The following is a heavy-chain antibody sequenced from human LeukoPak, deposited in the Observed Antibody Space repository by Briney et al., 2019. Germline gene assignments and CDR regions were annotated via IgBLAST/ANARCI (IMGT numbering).Heavy chain of an antibody. J-gene: IGHJ3*02. Sequence: SSETLSLTCTVSGYSISSGYYWGWIRQPPGKGLEWIGSIYHSGSTYYNPSLKSRVTISVDTSKNQFSLKLSSVTAADTAVYYCAREMATISDAFDIWGQGTMVTVSS. D-gene: IGHD5-24*01. V-gene: IGHV4-38-2*02. CDR1: GYSISSGYY. CDR3: AREMATISDAFDI. CDR2: IYHSGST.